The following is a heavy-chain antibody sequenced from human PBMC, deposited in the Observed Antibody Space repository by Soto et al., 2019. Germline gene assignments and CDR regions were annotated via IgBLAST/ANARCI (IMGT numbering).Heavy chain of an antibody. CDR1: GDTFNFYS. J-gene: IGHJ4*02. CDR2: VNPIVSMS. V-gene: IGHV1-69*02. CDR3: XXXXXXGYRAFDY. D-gene: IGHD2-15*01. Sequence: QVQLVQSGAEVKRPGSSVKVSCKASGDTFNFYSINWVRQAPGLGLEWMGRVNPIVSMSNYAQKFQGRVXXXXXXXXXXXXXXXXXXXXXXXXXXYXXXXXXXGYRAFDYWGQGALVTVSS.